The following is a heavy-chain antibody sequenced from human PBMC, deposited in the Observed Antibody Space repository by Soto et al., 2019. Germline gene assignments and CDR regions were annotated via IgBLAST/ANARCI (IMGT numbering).Heavy chain of an antibody. CDR2: ISYDGSNK. Sequence: QVQLVESGGGVVQPGRSLRLSCAASGFTFSSYAMHWVRQAPGKGLEWVAVISYDGSNKYYADSVKGRFTISRDNSKNPLYLQMNSLRAEDTAVYYCARVPRFGYSLRRDNEYFQHWGQGTLVTVSS. V-gene: IGHV3-30-3*01. CDR3: ARVPRFGYSLRRDNEYFQH. J-gene: IGHJ1*01. D-gene: IGHD6-13*01. CDR1: GFTFSSYA.